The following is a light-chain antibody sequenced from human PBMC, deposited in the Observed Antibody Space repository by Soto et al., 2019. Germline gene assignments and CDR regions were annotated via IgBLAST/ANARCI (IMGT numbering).Light chain of an antibody. J-gene: IGLJ2*01. CDR1: SSNLGAGYD. CDR3: SSYTGSSTNTVV. CDR2: GNR. V-gene: IGLV1-40*01. Sequence: QSVLTQPPSVSGAPGQRVTISCTGNSSNLGAGYDVHWYQQLPGAAPKLVIFGNRNRPSGVPERFSGSKSGTSASLAITGLQAEDEADYYCSSYTGSSTNTVVFGGGTKVTVL.